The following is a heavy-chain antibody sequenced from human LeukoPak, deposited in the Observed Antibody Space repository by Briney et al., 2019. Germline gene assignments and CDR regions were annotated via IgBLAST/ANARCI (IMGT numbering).Heavy chain of an antibody. V-gene: IGHV3-33*01. J-gene: IGHJ4*02. CDR1: GFTFSSYG. CDR3: AREGPRHRFDY. CDR2: IWYDGSNK. Sequence: GGSLRLSCAASGFTFSSYGMHWVRQAPGKGLEWVAVIWYDGSNKYYADSVKGRFTISRDNSKNTLYLQMNSLRAEDTAVYYCAREGPRHRFDYWGQGTLVTVSS.